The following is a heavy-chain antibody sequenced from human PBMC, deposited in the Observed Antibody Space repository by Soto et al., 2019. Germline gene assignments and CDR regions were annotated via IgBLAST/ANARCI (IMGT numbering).Heavy chain of an antibody. Sequence: SVKVSCKASGFTFTSSAVQWVRQARGQRLEWIGWIVVGSGNANYAQKFQERVTITRDMSTSTAYMELSSLRSEDTAVYYCAADSVDSGSYLEALDIWGQGTMVTVSS. V-gene: IGHV1-58*01. J-gene: IGHJ3*02. CDR3: AADSVDSGSYLEALDI. CDR1: GFTFTSSA. CDR2: IVVGSGNA. D-gene: IGHD1-26*01.